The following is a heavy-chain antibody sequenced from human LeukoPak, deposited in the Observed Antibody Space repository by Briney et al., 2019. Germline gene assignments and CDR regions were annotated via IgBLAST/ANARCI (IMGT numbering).Heavy chain of an antibody. CDR1: GGSFSGYY. Sequence: SETLSLTCAVYGGSFSGYYWSWIRQPPGKGLEWIGEINHSGSTNYNPSLKSRVTISVDTSKNQFSLKLSSVTAADTAVYYCARGITMIVVVRNWFDPWGQGTLVTVSS. J-gene: IGHJ5*02. CDR2: INHSGST. D-gene: IGHD3-22*01. CDR3: ARGITMIVVVRNWFDP. V-gene: IGHV4-34*01.